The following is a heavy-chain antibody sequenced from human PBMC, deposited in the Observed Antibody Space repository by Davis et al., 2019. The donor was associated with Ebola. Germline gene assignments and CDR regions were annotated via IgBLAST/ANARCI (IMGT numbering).Heavy chain of an antibody. CDR1: GYTFTSYY. V-gene: IGHV1-3*01. Sequence: ASVKVSCKASGYTFTSYYMHWVRQAPGQRLEWMGWINAGNGNTKYSQKFQGRVTITRDTSASTAYMELSSLRSEDTAVYYCARGWWELLRAVYYFDYWGQGTLVTVSS. CDR2: INAGNGNT. CDR3: ARGWWELLRAVYYFDY. J-gene: IGHJ4*02. D-gene: IGHD1-26*01.